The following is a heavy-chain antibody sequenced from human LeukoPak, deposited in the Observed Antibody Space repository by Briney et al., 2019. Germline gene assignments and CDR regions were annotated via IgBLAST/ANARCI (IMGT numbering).Heavy chain of an antibody. V-gene: IGHV3-48*03. Sequence: GGSLRLSCAASGFTFSSYEMNWVRQAPGKGLEWVSYISSSCSTIYYADSVKGRFTISRDNAKNSLYLQMNSLRAEDTAVYYCARVPRYCSSTSCLYYYYMDVWGKGTTVTVSS. J-gene: IGHJ6*03. D-gene: IGHD2-2*01. CDR3: ARVPRYCSSTSCLYYYYMDV. CDR1: GFTFSSYE. CDR2: ISSSCSTI.